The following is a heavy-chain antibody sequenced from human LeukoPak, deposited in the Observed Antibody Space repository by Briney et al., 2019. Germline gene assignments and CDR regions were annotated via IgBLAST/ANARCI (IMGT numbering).Heavy chain of an antibody. Sequence: GASVKVSCTASGYTFSTYGINWVRQAPGQGLEWMGWINAYNGDTKYAQRLQGRVTMTADTSTTTAYMELRALRSDDTAVYYCARAYGSGSYYVKAADYWGQGTLVTVSS. D-gene: IGHD3-10*01. CDR2: INAYNGDT. CDR3: ARAYGSGSYYVKAADY. J-gene: IGHJ4*02. CDR1: GYTFSTYG. V-gene: IGHV1-18*01.